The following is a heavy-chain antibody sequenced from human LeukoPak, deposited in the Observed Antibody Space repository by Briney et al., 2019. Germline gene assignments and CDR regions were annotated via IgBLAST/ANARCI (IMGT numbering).Heavy chain of an antibody. J-gene: IGHJ5*02. CDR2: IWYDGNNK. D-gene: IGHD3-22*01. CDR3: ARESGYPDL. CDR1: GFTFSSYG. Sequence: GGSLRLPCAASGFTFSSYGMHWVRQAPGKGLEWVAVIWYDGNNKYYADSVKGRFTISRDNSKNTLYLQMNSLRAEDTAVYYCARESGYPDLWGQGTLVTVSS. V-gene: IGHV3-33*01.